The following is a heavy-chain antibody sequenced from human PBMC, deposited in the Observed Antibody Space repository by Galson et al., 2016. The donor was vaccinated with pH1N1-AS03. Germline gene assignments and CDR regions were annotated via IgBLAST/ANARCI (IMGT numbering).Heavy chain of an antibody. Sequence: SVKVSCKASGGTLSSYAISWVRQAPGQGLEWMGGIIPILGAAHYAQKFQGRFTITADESTGTAYMELSSLESEDTAIYYCVGDFYDGSDYYDYLGQATPVTVSS. CDR2: IIPILGAA. D-gene: IGHD3-22*01. CDR3: VGDFYDGSDYYDY. CDR1: GGTLSSYA. V-gene: IGHV1-69*13. J-gene: IGHJ4*02.